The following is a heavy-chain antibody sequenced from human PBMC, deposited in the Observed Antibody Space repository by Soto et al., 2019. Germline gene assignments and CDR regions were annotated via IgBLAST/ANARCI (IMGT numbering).Heavy chain of an antibody. CDR1: GGTFSRYT. Sequence: QVQLVQSGAEVKKPGSSVKVSCKASGGTFSRYTFTWVRQAPGQGLEWMGRIIPIVDIPNYAQKFQGRVTITAYKTTSTADFEVTRLTSYDTAVYYCASNFTGVLVLGTSPPGGDNFGWDVWGQGTTVSVS. CDR3: ASNFTGVLVLGTSPPGGDNFGWDV. CDR2: IIPIVDIP. V-gene: IGHV1-69*02. D-gene: IGHD2-8*02. J-gene: IGHJ6*02.